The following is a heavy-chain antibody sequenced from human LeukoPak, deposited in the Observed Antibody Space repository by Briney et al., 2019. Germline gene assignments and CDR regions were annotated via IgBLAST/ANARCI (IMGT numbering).Heavy chain of an antibody. CDR3: GRDRGGGVFDS. V-gene: IGHV4-61*02. CDR2: THTSGTT. D-gene: IGHD2-8*01. J-gene: IGHJ4*03. Sequence: SETLSLTCTVSSGSISSGSYYWSWIRQPAGKGLEWVGRTHTSGTTNYNPSLESRVTVSVDTSKNQFSLKLISATAADTAVYYCGRDRGGGVFDSWGQGTTVTVSS. CDR1: SGSISSGSYY.